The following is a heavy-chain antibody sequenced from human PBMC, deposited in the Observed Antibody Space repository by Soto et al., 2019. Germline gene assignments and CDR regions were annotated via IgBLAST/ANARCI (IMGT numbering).Heavy chain of an antibody. V-gene: IGHV5-10-1*01. CDR1: GYRFTTDW. CDR3: ARHFSSQAPTDF. CDR2: IDPKDSYT. D-gene: IGHD6-13*01. J-gene: IGHJ4*02. Sequence: PGESLKISCKGSGYRFTTDWITWVRQTAVKGLEWMGKIDPKDSYTKYSPSFQGHVVMSADESTSTASLWLNSLQASDTAIYYCARHFSSQAPTDFWGQGTLVTVS.